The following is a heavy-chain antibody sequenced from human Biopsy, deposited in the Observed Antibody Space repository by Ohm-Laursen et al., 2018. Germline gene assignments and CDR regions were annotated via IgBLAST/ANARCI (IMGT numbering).Heavy chain of an antibody. CDR3: ARDSGILNYGNFKYYHYYGMDV. CDR2: IYYSVMT. CDR1: GDSVTKYY. V-gene: IGHV4-59*02. J-gene: IGHJ6*02. Sequence: TLSLSCAVSGDSVTKYYWSWIRQPPGKGLEWIGHIYYSVMTNYNPSLQSRVSISVDTSRNQVSLTLSSVTAADTAVYYCARDSGILNYGNFKYYHYYGMDVWGQGTKVTVSS. D-gene: IGHD4-11*01.